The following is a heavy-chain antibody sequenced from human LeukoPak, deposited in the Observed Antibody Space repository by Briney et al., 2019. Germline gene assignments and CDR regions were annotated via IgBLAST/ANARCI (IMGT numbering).Heavy chain of an antibody. Sequence: GGSLRLSCGASGFAFGSYVMNWVRQAPGKGLEWVSAISGSGGSTYYADSVKGRFTISRDNSKNTLYLQMNSLRAEDTAVYYCAKGGYSSSWYPFDYWGQGTLVTVSS. CDR1: GFAFGSYV. J-gene: IGHJ4*02. CDR2: ISGSGGST. V-gene: IGHV3-23*01. D-gene: IGHD6-13*01. CDR3: AKGGYSSSWYPFDY.